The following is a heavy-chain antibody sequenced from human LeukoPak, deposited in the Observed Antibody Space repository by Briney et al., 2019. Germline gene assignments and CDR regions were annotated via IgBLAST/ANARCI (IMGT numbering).Heavy chain of an antibody. J-gene: IGHJ4*02. CDR1: GFTFSSYW. V-gene: IGHV3-7*03. Sequence: GGSLRLSCAASGFTFSSYWMSWVRQAPGKGLEWVANIKQDGSEKYYVDSVKGRFTISRDNAKNSLYLQMNSLRAEDTALYYCAKERVDSSGGYFDYWGQGTLVTVSS. CDR3: AKERVDSSGGYFDY. CDR2: IKQDGSEK. D-gene: IGHD3-22*01.